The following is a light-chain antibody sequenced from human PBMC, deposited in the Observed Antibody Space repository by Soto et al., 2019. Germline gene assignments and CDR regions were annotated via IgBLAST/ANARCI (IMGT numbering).Light chain of an antibody. V-gene: IGKV3-20*01. J-gene: IGKJ1*01. CDR3: HQYGRSPRGT. Sequence: DIVLTQSPGTLSLSPGERATLSCRASQSVTSNYLAWYQQKPGQAPRLLMYGTSSRATGIPDRFSGSGSGTDFILTISSLEPEDFAVYYCHQYGRSPRGTFGQGTKVDIK. CDR2: GTS. CDR1: QSVTSNY.